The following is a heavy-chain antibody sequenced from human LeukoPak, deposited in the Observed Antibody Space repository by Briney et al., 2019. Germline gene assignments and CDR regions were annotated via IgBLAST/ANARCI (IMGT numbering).Heavy chain of an antibody. V-gene: IGHV4-59*08. CDR3: VRHLSAGRPAFDI. CDR2: IYYSGST. J-gene: IGHJ3*02. D-gene: IGHD2-15*01. CDR1: GDSINSYY. Sequence: SETLSLTCTVSGDSINSYYWSWIRQPPGKGLERIGYIYYSGSTNYNPSLKSRVTISVDTSNNKFSLKLTSLTAADTAVYYCVRHLSAGRPAFDIWGQGTMVTVSS.